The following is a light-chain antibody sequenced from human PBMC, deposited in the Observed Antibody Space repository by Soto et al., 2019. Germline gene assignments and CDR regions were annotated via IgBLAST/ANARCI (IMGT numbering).Light chain of an antibody. CDR1: SSNIGNNY. V-gene: IGLV1-51*01. CDR2: DNN. Sequence: QSVLTQPPSVSAAPGQKVTISCSGSSSNIGNNYVSWYQQLPGTAPKLLIYDNNKRPSGIPDRFSGSKSGTSATLGITGLQTGDEADYYCGTWDSSLSALLFGGGTQLTVL. J-gene: IGLJ2*01. CDR3: GTWDSSLSALL.